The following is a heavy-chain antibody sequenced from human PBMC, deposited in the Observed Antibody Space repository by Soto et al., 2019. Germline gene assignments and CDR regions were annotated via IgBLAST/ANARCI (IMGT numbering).Heavy chain of an antibody. D-gene: IGHD4-17*01. CDR3: ARDLSLTISNWFDP. J-gene: IGHJ5*02. CDR2: IIPIFGTA. CDR1: GGTFSSYA. V-gene: IGHV1-69*06. Sequence: SFRISCKSSGGTFSSYAISWLRQAPGQGLEWMGGIIPIFGTANYAQKFQGRVTITADKSTSTAYMELSSLRSEDTAVYYCARDLSLTISNWFDPWGQGTLVTVSS.